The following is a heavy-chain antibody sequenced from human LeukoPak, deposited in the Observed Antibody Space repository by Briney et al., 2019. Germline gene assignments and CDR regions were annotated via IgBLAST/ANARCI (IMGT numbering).Heavy chain of an antibody. CDR3: ARLKMVRIVKAAAGKGGAFDI. V-gene: IGHV4-34*01. CDR1: GGSFSGYY. CDR2: INHSGST. Sequence: SETLSLTCAVYGGSFSGYYWSWIRQPPGKGLEWIGEINHSGSTNYNPSLKSRVTISVDTSKNQFSLKLSSVTAADTAVYYCARLKMVRIVKAAAGKGGAFDIWGQGTMVTVSS. D-gene: IGHD6-13*01. J-gene: IGHJ3*02.